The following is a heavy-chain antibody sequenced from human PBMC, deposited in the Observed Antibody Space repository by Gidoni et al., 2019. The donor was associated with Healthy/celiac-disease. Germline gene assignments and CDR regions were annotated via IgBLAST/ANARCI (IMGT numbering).Heavy chain of an antibody. Sequence: QLQQQHWGAGLLKPSETLSLTCAVYGGSFSGYYWSGIRQPPGKGLEWIGEINHSGSSNYNPSLKSRVTISVDTSKNQFSLKLSAVTAADTAVYYCARRYSYGPGAFDYWGQGTLVTVSS. CDR3: ARRYSYGPGAFDY. V-gene: IGHV4-34*01. CDR2: INHSGSS. J-gene: IGHJ4*02. D-gene: IGHD5-18*01. CDR1: GGSFSGYY.